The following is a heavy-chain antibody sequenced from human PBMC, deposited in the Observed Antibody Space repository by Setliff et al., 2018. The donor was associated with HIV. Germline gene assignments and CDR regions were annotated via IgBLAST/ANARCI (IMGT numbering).Heavy chain of an antibody. CDR2: ISGCGSGSRT. D-gene: IGHD3-3*01. J-gene: IGHJ4*02. CDR1: GSTFNFFA. V-gene: IGHV3-23*01. CDR3: ARERLRFLEWLPLDY. Sequence: QASETLSLSCTAPGSTFNFFAVSWVRQAPGKGLEWISGISGCGSGSRTDYVDSVKGRFTISRDNSKNTLYLQMNSLRAEDTAVYYCARERLRFLEWLPLDYWGQGTLVTVSS.